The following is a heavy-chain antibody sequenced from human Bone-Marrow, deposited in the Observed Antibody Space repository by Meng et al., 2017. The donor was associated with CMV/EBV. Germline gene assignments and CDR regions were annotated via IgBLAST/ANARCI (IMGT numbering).Heavy chain of an antibody. J-gene: IGHJ5*02. CDR1: GGTFSSYT. CDR2: IIPILGIA. Sequence: SVKVSCKASGGTFSSYTISWVRQAPGQGLEWMGRIIPILGIANYAQKFQGRVTITADKSTSTAYMELSSLGSEDTAVYYCARVEGYCSSTSCYGWFDPWGQGTLVTVSS. V-gene: IGHV1-69*02. D-gene: IGHD2-2*01. CDR3: ARVEGYCSSTSCYGWFDP.